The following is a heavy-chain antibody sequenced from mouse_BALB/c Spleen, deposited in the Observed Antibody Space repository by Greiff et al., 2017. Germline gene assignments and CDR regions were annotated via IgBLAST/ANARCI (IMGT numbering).Heavy chain of an antibody. D-gene: IGHD1-2*01. CDR1: GYTFTDYA. CDR3: ARSPLLRLPSFDY. J-gene: IGHJ2*01. CDR2: ISTYYGDA. Sequence: VKLQESGAELVRPGVSVKISCKGSGYTFTDYAMHWVKQSHAKSLEWIGVISTYYGDASYNQKFKGKATMTVDKSSSTAYMELARLTSEDSAIYYCARSPLLRLPSFDYWGQGTTLTVSS. V-gene: IGHV1S137*01.